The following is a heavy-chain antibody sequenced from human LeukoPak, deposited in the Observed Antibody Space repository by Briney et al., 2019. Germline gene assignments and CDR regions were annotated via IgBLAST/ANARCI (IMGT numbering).Heavy chain of an antibody. CDR2: IWYDGSNK. CDR3: AKGFYSNYVYLGYFDY. J-gene: IGHJ4*02. D-gene: IGHD4-11*01. Sequence: GGSLRLSCAASGFTFSSYGMHWVRQAPGKGLEWVAVIWYDGSNKYYADSVKGRFTISRDNSKNTLYLQMNSLRAEDTAVYYCAKGFYSNYVYLGYFDYWGQGTLVTVSS. V-gene: IGHV3-30*02. CDR1: GFTFSSYG.